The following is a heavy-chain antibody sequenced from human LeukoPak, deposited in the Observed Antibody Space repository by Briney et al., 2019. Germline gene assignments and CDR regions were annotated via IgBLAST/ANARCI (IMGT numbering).Heavy chain of an antibody. CDR2: ISSSGGST. D-gene: IGHD3-22*01. CDR1: GFTFSSYA. Sequence: GGSLRLSCAASGFTFSSYAMSWVRQAPGKGLEWVSAISSSGGSTFYADSVKGRFTISRDKSRNTLDLRMNSLRAEDTAVYYCASKGGDSSGYYDSFDYWGQGTLVTVSS. CDR3: ASKGGDSSGYYDSFDY. J-gene: IGHJ4*02. V-gene: IGHV3-23*01.